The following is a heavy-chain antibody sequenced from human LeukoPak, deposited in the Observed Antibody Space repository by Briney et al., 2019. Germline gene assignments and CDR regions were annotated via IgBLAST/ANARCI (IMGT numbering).Heavy chain of an antibody. D-gene: IGHD3-3*01. CDR1: GFTFSNYW. J-gene: IGHJ6*02. CDR3: ARTPTYGFWSGYTLDV. V-gene: IGHV3-48*04. Sequence: GGSLRLSCAASGFTFSNYWMNWVRQAPGKGLEWVSYISGGGSNIYYADSVKGRFTVSRDDAKNSLYLQMNSLRAEDTAVYYCARTPTYGFWSGYTLDVWGQGTTVTVSS. CDR2: ISGGGSNI.